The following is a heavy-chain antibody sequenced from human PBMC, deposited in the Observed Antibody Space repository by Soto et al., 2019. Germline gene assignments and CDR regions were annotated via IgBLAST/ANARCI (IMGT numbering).Heavy chain of an antibody. CDR2: ISGSGGST. D-gene: IGHD5-12*01. J-gene: IGHJ4*02. CDR3: AKAAPTSVNRGHLDY. CDR1: GFSFSNYA. V-gene: IGHV3-23*01. Sequence: EVQLLESGGGLVQPGGSLRLSCAASGFSFSNYAMSWVRQAPGKGLDWVSGISGSGGSTYYADSVRGRFTISRDNSKNTLYLQMNSLRAEDTAVYYCAKAAPTSVNRGHLDYWGQGTLVTVSS.